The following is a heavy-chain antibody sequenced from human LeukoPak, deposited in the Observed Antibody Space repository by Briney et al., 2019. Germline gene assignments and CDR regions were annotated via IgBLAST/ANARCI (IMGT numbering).Heavy chain of an antibody. D-gene: IGHD2-8*01. CDR3: ARGYCTNGVCRWFDP. V-gene: IGHV1-8*01. J-gene: IGHJ5*02. CDR2: MNPNSGNT. CDR1: GYTFTSYD. Sequence: GASVKVSCKASGYTFTSYDINWVRQATGQGLEWMGWMNPNSGNTGYAQKFQGRVTMTRNTSISTAYMELSSLRSEDTAVYYCARGYCTNGVCRWFDPRGQGTLVTVSS.